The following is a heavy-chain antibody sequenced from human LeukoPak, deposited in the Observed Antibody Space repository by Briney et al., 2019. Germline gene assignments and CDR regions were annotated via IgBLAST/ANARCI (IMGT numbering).Heavy chain of an antibody. D-gene: IGHD6-13*01. V-gene: IGHV4-61*08. CDR1: GDSVNGYGFY. CDR2: VSYSGNT. CDR3: ARDRMYSSSRYYFYLMDV. J-gene: IGHJ6*02. Sequence: ASETLSLTCTVSGDSVNGYGFYWSWIRQPPGRGLEWIGYVSYSGNTNYSPSLKSRISISVDTSKSQFSLELSSVTAADTAVYYCARDRMYSSSRYYFYLMDVWGQGTTVTVSS.